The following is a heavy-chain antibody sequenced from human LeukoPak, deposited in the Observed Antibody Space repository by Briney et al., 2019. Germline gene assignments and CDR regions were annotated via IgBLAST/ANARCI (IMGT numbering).Heavy chain of an antibody. D-gene: IGHD3-22*01. CDR2: ISAYNGNT. Sequence: ASVKVSCKASSYTFTSYGISWVRQAPGQGLEWMGWISAYNGNTNYAQKLQGRVTMTTDTSTSTAYMELRSLRSDDTAVYHCARDKSYYYDSSGYYYPFDYWGQGTLVTVSS. J-gene: IGHJ4*02. CDR3: ARDKSYYYDSSGYYYPFDY. CDR1: SYTFTSYG. V-gene: IGHV1-18*01.